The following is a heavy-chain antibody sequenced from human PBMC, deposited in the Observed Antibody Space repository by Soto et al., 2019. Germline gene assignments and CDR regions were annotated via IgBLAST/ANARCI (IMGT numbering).Heavy chain of an antibody. J-gene: IGHJ6*03. D-gene: IGHD2-2*01. CDR3: ASLYCSSTSCYLYYYYYMEV. V-gene: IGHV4-39*01. CDR2: IYYSGST. CDR1: GGSISSSSYY. Sequence: PSETLSLTCTVSGGSISSSSYYWGWIRQPPGKGLEWIGSIYYSGSTYYNPSLKSRVTISVDTSTNQFSLKLSSVTAADTAVYYCASLYCSSTSCYLYYYYYMEVWGKGTTVTVSS.